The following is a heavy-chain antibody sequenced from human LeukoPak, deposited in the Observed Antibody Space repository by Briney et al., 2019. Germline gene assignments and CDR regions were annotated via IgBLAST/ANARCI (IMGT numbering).Heavy chain of an antibody. CDR3: ATASRDARIAAAGNGY. CDR2: FDPEDGET. V-gene: IGHV1-24*01. D-gene: IGHD6-13*01. J-gene: IGHJ4*02. CDR1: GYTLTELS. Sequence: ASVKVSYKVSGYTLTELSMHWVRQAPGKGLEWMGGFDPEDGETIYAQKFQGRVTMTEDTSTDTAYMELSSLRSEDTAVYYCATASRDARIAAAGNGYSGQGALVTASS.